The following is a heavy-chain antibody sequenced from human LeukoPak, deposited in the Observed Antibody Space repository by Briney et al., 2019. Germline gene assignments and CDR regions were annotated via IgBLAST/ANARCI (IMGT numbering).Heavy chain of an antibody. CDR2: INHSGST. D-gene: IGHD4-17*01. J-gene: IGHJ3*02. CDR3: ARGPCYGDYANRAFDI. V-gene: IGHV4-34*01. Sequence: SETLSLTCAVYGGSFSGYYWSWIRQPPGKGLEWIGEINHSGSTNYNPSLKSRVTISADTSKNQFSLKLSSVTAADTAVYYCARGPCYGDYANRAFDIWGQGTMVTVSS. CDR1: GGSFSGYY.